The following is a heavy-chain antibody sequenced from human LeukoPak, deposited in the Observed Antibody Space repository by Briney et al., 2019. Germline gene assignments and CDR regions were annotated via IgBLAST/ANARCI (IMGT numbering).Heavy chain of an antibody. V-gene: IGHV3-23*01. Sequence: GGSLRLSCVASGFTFSSNGMNWVRQAPGKGLEWVSAISGSGGSTYYADSVKGRFTISRDNSKNTLYLQMNSLRAEDTAVYYCAKGVGGYYTGHFNWFDPWGQGTLVTVSS. CDR1: GFTFSSNG. J-gene: IGHJ5*02. D-gene: IGHD3-3*01. CDR3: AKGVGGYYTGHFNWFDP. CDR2: ISGSGGST.